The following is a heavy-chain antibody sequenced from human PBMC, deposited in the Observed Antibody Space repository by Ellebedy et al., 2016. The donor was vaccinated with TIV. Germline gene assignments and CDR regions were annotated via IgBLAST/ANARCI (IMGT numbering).Heavy chain of an antibody. CDR1: GYTFTTYY. J-gene: IGHJ6*02. CDR2: ISAYKGNT. CDR3: ARDHCGGDCYNDFIYYYYGMDV. Sequence: ASVKVSCKASGYTFTTYYIHWVRQAPGQGLEWMGWISAYKGNTNYAQKLQGRVTMTTDTSTSTAYMELRSLRSDDTAVYYCARDHCGGDCYNDFIYYYYGMDVWGQGTTVTVSS. V-gene: IGHV1-18*04. D-gene: IGHD2-21*02.